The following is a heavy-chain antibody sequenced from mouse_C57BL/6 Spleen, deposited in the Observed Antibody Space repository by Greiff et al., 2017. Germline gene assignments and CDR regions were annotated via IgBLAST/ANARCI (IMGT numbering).Heavy chain of an antibody. CDR3: AREVTTVVGGDYFDY. CDR1: GYTFTSYG. CDR2: IYPRSGNT. D-gene: IGHD1-1*01. V-gene: IGHV1-81*01. J-gene: IGHJ2*01. Sequence: VQRVESGAELARPGASVKLSCKASGYTFTSYGISWVKQRTGQGLEWIGEIYPRSGNTYYNEKFKGKATLTADKSSSTAYMELRSLTSEDSAVYFCAREVTTVVGGDYFDYWGQGTTLTVSS.